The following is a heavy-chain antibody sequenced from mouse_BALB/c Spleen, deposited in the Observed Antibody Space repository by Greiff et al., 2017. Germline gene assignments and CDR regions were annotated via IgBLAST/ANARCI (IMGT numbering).Heavy chain of an antibody. Sequence: VQLQQSGPELVKPGASVKISCKASGYSFNGYFMNWVKQSHGKSLEWIGRINPYNGDTFYNHKFKGKATLTVDKSSSTAHMELLSLTSEDSAVYYGGREGYAMDDWGQGTSVTVAS. CDR2: INPYNGDT. J-gene: IGHJ4*01. CDR3: GREGYAMDD. V-gene: IGHV1-37*01. CDR1: GYSFNGYF.